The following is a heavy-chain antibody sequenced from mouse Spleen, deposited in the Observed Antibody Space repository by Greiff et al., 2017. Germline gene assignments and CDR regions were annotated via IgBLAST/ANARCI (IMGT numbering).Heavy chain of an antibody. D-gene: IGHD4-1*01. CDR3: ARYGLTGTSDWYFDV. V-gene: IGHV1-54*01. CDR1: GYALTNYL. Sequence: VQLQQSGAELVRPGTSVKVSCKASGYALTNYLIEWVKQRPGQGLEWIGVINPGSGGTNYNEKFKGKATLTADKSSSTAYMQLSSLTSDDSAVYFCARYGLTGTSDWYFDVWGAGTTVTVSS. J-gene: IGHJ1*01. CDR2: INPGSGGT.